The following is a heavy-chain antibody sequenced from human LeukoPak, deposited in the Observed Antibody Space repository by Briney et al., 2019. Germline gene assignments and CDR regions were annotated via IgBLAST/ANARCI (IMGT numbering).Heavy chain of an antibody. D-gene: IGHD2/OR15-2a*01. V-gene: IGHV3-73*01. CDR1: GFTFSGSA. Sequence: GGSLRLSCAASGFTFSGSAMHWVRQASGKGLEWVGRIRSKANSYATAYAASVKGRFTISRDDSKNTAYLQMNSLKTEDTAVYYCTSPPAFQTRSSYYYYCMDVWGKGTTVTVSS. CDR2: IRSKANSYAT. J-gene: IGHJ6*03. CDR3: TSPPAFQTRSSYYYYCMDV.